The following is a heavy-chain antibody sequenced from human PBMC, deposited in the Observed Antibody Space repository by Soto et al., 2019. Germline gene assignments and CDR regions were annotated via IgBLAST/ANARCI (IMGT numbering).Heavy chain of an antibody. CDR3: ARRISARTYYFDY. V-gene: IGHV4-30-2*01. Sequence: KSSETLSLTCAVSGGSITTVGYSWSWIRQPPGKGLEWIGYIFHSGISYSNPSLKGRVTMSVDGSKNRFSLRLSSVTAADTAVYYCARRISARTYYFDYWGQGTLVTVS. CDR2: IFHSGIS. D-gene: IGHD6-6*01. J-gene: IGHJ4*02. CDR1: GGSITTVGYS.